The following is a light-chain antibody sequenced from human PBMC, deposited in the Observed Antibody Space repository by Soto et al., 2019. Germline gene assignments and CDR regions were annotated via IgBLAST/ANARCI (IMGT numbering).Light chain of an antibody. V-gene: IGKV2-28*01. CDR1: HSLLHSNGYNY. Sequence: EIVMTQSPLSLPVNPGEPASISCRSSHSLLHSNGYNYLDWYLQKPGQSPQLLIYFASARAFGVPGRFRGSGSGTDFTLKISRVEAEDVGVYYCMQAIQTPRTFGQGTKLEI. CDR3: MQAIQTPRT. J-gene: IGKJ2*01. CDR2: FAS.